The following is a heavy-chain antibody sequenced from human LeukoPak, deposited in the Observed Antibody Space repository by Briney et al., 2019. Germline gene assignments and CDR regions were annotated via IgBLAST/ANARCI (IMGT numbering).Heavy chain of an antibody. Sequence: ASVRVSCKASGYTFTAYYMHWVRQAPGQGLEGMGWINPKSGGTNYAQKFQGRVTMTGDTSNSTAYMELTSLTSDDTAVYFCARGGYSSSWTNFDYWGQGTLVTVSS. J-gene: IGHJ4*02. CDR2: INPKSGGT. CDR1: GYTFTAYY. V-gene: IGHV1-2*02. D-gene: IGHD6-13*01. CDR3: ARGGYSSSWTNFDY.